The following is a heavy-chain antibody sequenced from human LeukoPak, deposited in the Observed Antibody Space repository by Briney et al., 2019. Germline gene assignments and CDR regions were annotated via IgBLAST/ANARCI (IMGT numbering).Heavy chain of an antibody. J-gene: IGHJ4*02. D-gene: IGHD3-3*01. Sequence: ASVKVSCKASGGTFSSYAISWVRQAPGQGLEWMGGIIPIFGTANYAQKFQGRVTITADESTSTAYMELSSLRSEDTAVYYCASGLSNGFWSGYYTLDYWGQGTLVTVSS. CDR2: IIPIFGTA. CDR3: ASGLSNGFWSGYYTLDY. CDR1: GGTFSSYA. V-gene: IGHV1-69*13.